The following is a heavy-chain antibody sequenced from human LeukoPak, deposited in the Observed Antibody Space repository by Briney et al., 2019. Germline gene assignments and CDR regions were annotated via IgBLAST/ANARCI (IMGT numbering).Heavy chain of an antibody. V-gene: IGHV4-38-2*02. CDR3: ARRETIFGVVTIRRWFDP. CDR2: IYHSGST. Sequence: SDTLSLTCTVSGDSINSNNWWGWIRQPPGKGLEWIGSIYHSGSTYYNPSLKSRVTISVDTSKNQFSLKLSSVTAADTAVYYCARRETIFGVVTIRRWFDPWGQGTLVTVSS. CDR1: GDSINSNNW. J-gene: IGHJ5*02. D-gene: IGHD3-3*01.